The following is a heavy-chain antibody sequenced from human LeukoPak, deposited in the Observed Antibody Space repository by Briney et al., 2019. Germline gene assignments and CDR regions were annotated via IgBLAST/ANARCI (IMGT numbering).Heavy chain of an antibody. CDR2: ISSSSGAI. D-gene: IGHD3-22*01. CDR1: GFTFSRYN. V-gene: IGHV3-48*01. J-gene: IGHJ4*02. CDR3: ARENYDSSGYPAGYFDY. Sequence: GGSLRLSCAASGFTFSRYNMNWVRQAPGKGLEWVSYISSSSGAIYYADSVKGRFTISRDNAKNSLYLQMNSLRAEDTAVYYCARENYDSSGYPAGYFDYWGQGTLVTVSS.